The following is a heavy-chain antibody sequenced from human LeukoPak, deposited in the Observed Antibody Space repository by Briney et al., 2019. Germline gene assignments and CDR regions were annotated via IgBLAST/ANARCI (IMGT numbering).Heavy chain of an antibody. CDR3: AKDRIMITFGGVIGPSDY. CDR1: GFTFINYA. D-gene: IGHD3-16*02. CDR2: ISGSGGST. Sequence: GGSLRLSCAASGFTFINYAMTWVRQAPGKGLEWVSAISGSGGSTYYADSVKGRFTISRDNSKNTLYLQMNSLRAEDTAVYYCAKDRIMITFGGVIGPSDYWGQGTLVTVSS. V-gene: IGHV3-23*01. J-gene: IGHJ4*02.